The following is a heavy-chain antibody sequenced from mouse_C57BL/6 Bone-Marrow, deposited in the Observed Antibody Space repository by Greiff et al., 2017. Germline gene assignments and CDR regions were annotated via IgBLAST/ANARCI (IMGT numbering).Heavy chain of an antibody. V-gene: IGHV1-50*01. Sequence: QVQLQQPGAALVKPGASVKLSCKASGYTFPSYWMQWVNQRPGQGLEWIGEIDPSDSSTNYNQKFKGKATLTVDTSSSTAYMELRSVTSEDSAVYYCAREKYYDLAMDYWGQGTSVTVSS. CDR3: AREKYYDLAMDY. D-gene: IGHD2-4*01. J-gene: IGHJ4*01. CDR2: IDPSDSST. CDR1: GYTFPSYW.